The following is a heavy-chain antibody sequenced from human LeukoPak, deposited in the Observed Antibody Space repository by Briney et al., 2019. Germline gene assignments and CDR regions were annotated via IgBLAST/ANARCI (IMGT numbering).Heavy chain of an antibody. CDR3: AKGPVVVPAAHFDY. Sequence: GGSLRLSCAASGFTFSSYGMHWVRQAPGKGLEWVAVISYDGSNKYYADSVKGRSTISRDNSKNTLYLQMNSLRAEDTAVYYCAKGPVVVPAAHFDYWGQGTLVTVSS. V-gene: IGHV3-30*18. CDR2: ISYDGSNK. J-gene: IGHJ4*02. D-gene: IGHD2-2*01. CDR1: GFTFSSYG.